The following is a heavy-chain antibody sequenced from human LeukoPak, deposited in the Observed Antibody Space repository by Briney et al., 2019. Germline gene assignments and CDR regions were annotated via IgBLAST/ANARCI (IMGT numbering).Heavy chain of an antibody. J-gene: IGHJ4*02. D-gene: IGHD1-26*01. V-gene: IGHV1-2*02. Sequence: GASVKVSCKASGYTFTGYYMHWVRQAPGQGLEWMGWINPNSGGTNYAQKFQGRVTMTRDTSISTAYMELSRLRSDDTAVYYCARGLPLLRIYFDYWGQGTLVTVSS. CDR1: GYTFTGYY. CDR3: ARGLPLLRIYFDY. CDR2: INPNSGGT.